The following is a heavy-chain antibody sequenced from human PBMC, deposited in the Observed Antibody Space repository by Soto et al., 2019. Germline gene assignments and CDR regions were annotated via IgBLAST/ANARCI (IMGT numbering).Heavy chain of an antibody. CDR1: GFTFSSYG. V-gene: IGHV3-33*01. J-gene: IGHJ3*02. D-gene: IGHD3-10*01. CDR3: ARDGRQVRGGAFDI. CDR2: IWYDGSNK. Sequence: QVQLVESGGGVVQPGRSLRLSCAASGFTFSSYGMHWVRQAPGKGLEGVAVIWYDGSNKYYADSVKGRFTISRDNSKKTLYLQMNSLRAEDRAVYYCARDGRQVRGGAFDIWGQGTMVTVSS.